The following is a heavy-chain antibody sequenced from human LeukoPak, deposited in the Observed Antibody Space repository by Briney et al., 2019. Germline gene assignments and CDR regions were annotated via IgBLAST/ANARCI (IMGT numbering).Heavy chain of an antibody. D-gene: IGHD3-9*01. Sequence: ASVKVSCKASGYTFTSYDINWVRQATGQGLEWMGWMNPNSGNTGYAQKFQGRVTMTRNTSISTAYMELSSLRSEDMAVYYCARYYDILTGYQGWGQGTLVTVSS. J-gene: IGHJ4*02. CDR1: GYTFTSYD. CDR2: MNPNSGNT. V-gene: IGHV1-8*01. CDR3: ARYYDILTGYQG.